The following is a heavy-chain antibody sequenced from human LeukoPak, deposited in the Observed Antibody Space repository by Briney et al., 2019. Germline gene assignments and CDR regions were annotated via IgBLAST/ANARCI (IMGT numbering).Heavy chain of an antibody. J-gene: IGHJ4*02. Sequence: GGSVRLSCAASGFTFSSYSMNWVRQAPGKGLEWVSSISSSSSYIYYADSVKGRFTISRDNAKNSLYLQMNSLRAEDTAVYYCARDLGLEPFYWGQGTLVTVSS. D-gene: IGHD3/OR15-3a*01. CDR3: ARDLGLEPFY. CDR2: ISSSSSYI. V-gene: IGHV3-21*01. CDR1: GFTFSSYS.